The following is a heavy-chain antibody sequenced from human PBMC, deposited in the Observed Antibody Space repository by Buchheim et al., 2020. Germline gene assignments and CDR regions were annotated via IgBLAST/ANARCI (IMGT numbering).Heavy chain of an antibody. Sequence: EVQLVESGGGLVQPGGSLRLSCAASGFTFSSYSMNWVRQAPGKGLEWVSYISSSSSTIYYADSVKGRFTISRDNAKKSPYLQMNSLRAEDTAVYYCAREFREAFGGVIVDYWGQGTL. V-gene: IGHV3-48*01. CDR3: AREFREAFGGVIVDY. J-gene: IGHJ4*02. CDR2: ISSSSSTI. CDR1: GFTFSSYS. D-gene: IGHD3-16*02.